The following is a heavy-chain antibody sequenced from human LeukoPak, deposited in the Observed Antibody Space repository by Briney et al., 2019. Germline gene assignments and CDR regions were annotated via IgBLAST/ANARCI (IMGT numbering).Heavy chain of an antibody. D-gene: IGHD3-22*01. Sequence: GESLKISCKGSGYRSNNYWIAWLRQLPGKGLEWMGTIYPGDSDTRFSPSFRVLVTFSADKSISTAYLQWDTLKASDTAMYYCASSQYYYDSSGHLFHYWGQGTLVTVSS. J-gene: IGHJ4*02. CDR3: ASSQYYYDSSGHLFHY. V-gene: IGHV5-51*01. CDR2: IYPGDSDT. CDR1: GYRSNNYW.